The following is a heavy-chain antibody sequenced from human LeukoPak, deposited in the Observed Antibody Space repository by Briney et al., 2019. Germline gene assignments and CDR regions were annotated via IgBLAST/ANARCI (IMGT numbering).Heavy chain of an antibody. CDR3: ARSIMTTVTTFGY. J-gene: IGHJ4*02. CDR1: GGSISSSSYY. D-gene: IGHD4-17*01. CDR2: IYYSGST. Sequence: SETLSLTCTVSGGSISSSSYYWGWIRQPPGKGLEWIGSIYYSGSTYYNPSLKSRVTISVDTSKNQFSLKLSSVTAADTAVYYCARSIMTTVTTFGYWGQGTLVTVSS. V-gene: IGHV4-39*07.